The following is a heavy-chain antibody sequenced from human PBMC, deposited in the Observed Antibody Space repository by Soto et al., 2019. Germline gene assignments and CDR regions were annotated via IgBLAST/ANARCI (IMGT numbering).Heavy chain of an antibody. V-gene: IGHV3-73*01. CDR1: GFTFSGSA. J-gene: IGHJ2*01. CDR3: TRLEDGYNLKGFYWYFDL. CDR2: IRSKANSYAT. Sequence: EVQLVESGGGLVQPGGSLKLSCAASGFTFSGSAMHWVRQASGKGLEWVGRIRSKANSYATAYAASVKGRFTISRDDSKNTAYLQMNSLKTEDTAVYYCTRLEDGYNLKGFYWYFDLWGRGTLVTVSS. D-gene: IGHD5-12*01.